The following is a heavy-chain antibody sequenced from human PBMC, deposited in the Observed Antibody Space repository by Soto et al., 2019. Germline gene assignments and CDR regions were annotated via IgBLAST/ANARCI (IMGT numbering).Heavy chain of an antibody. CDR3: AKQFSSSTWYPFDH. CDR1: GFTYA. J-gene: IGHJ4*02. Sequence: EVQLLESGEALVQPGGSLRLSCAASGFTYAMSWVRQAPGKGLEWVSGISAGVIDTYYADSVKGRFTVSRDDSKNTLYLQMNSLRADDTAVYYCAKQFSSSTWYPFDHWRRGTLVTVSS. CDR2: ISAGVIDT. D-gene: IGHD6-13*01. V-gene: IGHV3-23*01.